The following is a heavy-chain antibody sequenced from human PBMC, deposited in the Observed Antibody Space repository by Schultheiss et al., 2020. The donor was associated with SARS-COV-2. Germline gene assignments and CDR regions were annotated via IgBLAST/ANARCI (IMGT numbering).Heavy chain of an antibody. D-gene: IGHD1-26*01. Sequence: ASVKVSCKASGGTFSSYGISWVRQAPGQGLEWMGWISAYNGNTNYAQKLQGRVTMTTDTSTSTAYMELRSLRSDDTAVYYCAKGPGGATTFDYWGQGTLVTVSS. CDR1: GGTFSSYG. V-gene: IGHV1-18*01. J-gene: IGHJ4*02. CDR3: AKGPGGATTFDY. CDR2: ISAYNGNT.